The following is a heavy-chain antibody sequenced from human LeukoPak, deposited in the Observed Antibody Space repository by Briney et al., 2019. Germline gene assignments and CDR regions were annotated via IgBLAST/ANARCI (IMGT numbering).Heavy chain of an antibody. J-gene: IGHJ5*02. CDR3: AGETRLNWFDP. V-gene: IGHV3-23*01. CDR1: GFTFSSYA. Sequence: RSGGSLRLSCAASGFTFSSYAMSWVRQAPGKGLEWVSAISGSGGSTYYADSVKGRFTISRDNSKNTLYLQMNSLRTEDTALYYCAGETRLNWFDPWGQGTLVTVSS. D-gene: IGHD1-1*01. CDR2: ISGSGGST.